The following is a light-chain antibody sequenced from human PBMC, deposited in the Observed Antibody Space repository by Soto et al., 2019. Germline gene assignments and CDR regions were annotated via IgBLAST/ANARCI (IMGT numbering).Light chain of an antibody. V-gene: IGKV2-24*01. J-gene: IGKJ5*01. CDR3: MPTTQVPLT. Sequence: DIVLTQTPLSSPVTLGQPASISFKSSQSLVHSYGNTYLSWLQQRPGQPPRLLIYKISNRFSGGQDRFGGRAAGTDCTLIIRRGEGEDVGVYYGMPTTQVPLTCGQGTRLELK. CDR1: QSLVHSYGNTY. CDR2: KIS.